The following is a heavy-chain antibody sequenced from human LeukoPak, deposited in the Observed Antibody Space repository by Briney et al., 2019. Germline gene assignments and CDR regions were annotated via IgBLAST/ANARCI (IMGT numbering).Heavy chain of an antibody. V-gene: IGHV3-23*01. Sequence: PGGSLRLSCAVSGFTFSSYAMSWVRQAPGKGLEWVSAISGSGGSKYYADSVKGRFTISRDNSKNTLYLQMNSLRAEDTAVYYCAKDTRPTYYYDSSGHDAFDIWGQGTMVTVSS. CDR2: ISGSGGSK. CDR3: AKDTRPTYYYDSSGHDAFDI. D-gene: IGHD3-22*01. CDR1: GFTFSSYA. J-gene: IGHJ3*02.